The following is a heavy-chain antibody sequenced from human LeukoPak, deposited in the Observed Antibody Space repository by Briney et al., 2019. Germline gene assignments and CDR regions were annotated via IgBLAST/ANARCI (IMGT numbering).Heavy chain of an antibody. V-gene: IGHV4-59*01. CDR1: GGSISTYY. Sequence: PSETLSLTCTVSGGSISTYYWNWIRQPPGKGLEWIGYIYHSGSTNYNPSLQSRVTISVDTSKNQFSLNLNSVTVADTAVYYCARGGAARLHFQNWGQGTLVTVSS. D-gene: IGHD6-6*01. CDR3: ARGGAARLHFQN. J-gene: IGHJ1*01. CDR2: IYHSGST.